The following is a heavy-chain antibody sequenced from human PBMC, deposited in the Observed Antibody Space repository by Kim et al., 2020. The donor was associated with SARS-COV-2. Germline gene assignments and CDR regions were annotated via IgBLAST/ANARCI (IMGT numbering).Heavy chain of an antibody. Sequence: SETLSLTCTVSGGSISSGGYYWSWIRQHPGKGLDWIGYIYYSGSTYYNPSLKSRVTISVDTSKNQFSLKLSSVTAADTAVYYCARAETIFGVVIGCFDYWGQGTLVTVSS. V-gene: IGHV4-31*03. D-gene: IGHD3-3*01. J-gene: IGHJ4*02. CDR2: IYYSGST. CDR3: ARAETIFGVVIGCFDY. CDR1: GGSISSGGYY.